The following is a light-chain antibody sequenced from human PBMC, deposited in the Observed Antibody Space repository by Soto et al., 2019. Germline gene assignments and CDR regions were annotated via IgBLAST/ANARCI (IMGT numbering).Light chain of an antibody. CDR1: QSVSSSY. V-gene: IGKV3-20*01. CDR3: QQYASSPLT. Sequence: EIVLTQFPGTLSLSPGERATISCRAGQSVSSSYLAWYQQKPGQAPRLVVYGASSRATGTPDRFSGSGSGTDFTLTIRRLEPEDFAVYFCQQYASSPLTFGQGTKV. J-gene: IGKJ1*01. CDR2: GAS.